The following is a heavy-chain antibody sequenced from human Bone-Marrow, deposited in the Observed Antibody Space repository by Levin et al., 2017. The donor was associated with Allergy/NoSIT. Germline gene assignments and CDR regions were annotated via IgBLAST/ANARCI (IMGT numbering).Heavy chain of an antibody. V-gene: IGHV3-74*01. Sequence: GESLKISCAASGFTFNEYWMHWVREVPEKGLVWVSNINFDGSGTTYADSVKGRFTISRDNAKNTLYLQMNSLTADDTAVYYCARNNWGIDYWGQGTRVTVSS. D-gene: IGHD7-27*01. J-gene: IGHJ4*02. CDR1: GFTFNEYW. CDR3: ARNNWGIDY. CDR2: INFDGSGT.